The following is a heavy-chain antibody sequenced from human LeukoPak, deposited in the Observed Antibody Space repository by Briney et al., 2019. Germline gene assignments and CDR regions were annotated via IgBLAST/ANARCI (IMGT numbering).Heavy chain of an antibody. CDR3: ARGVYGDYGYYYYGMDV. Sequence: SETLSLTCTVSGGSISSGDYYWSWIRQPPGKGLEWIGYIYYSGSTYYNPSLKSRVTISVDTSKNQFSLKLSSVTAADTAVYYCARGVYGDYGYYYYGMDVWGQGTTVTVSS. D-gene: IGHD4-17*01. CDR1: GGSISSGDYY. V-gene: IGHV4-30-4*01. CDR2: IYYSGST. J-gene: IGHJ6*02.